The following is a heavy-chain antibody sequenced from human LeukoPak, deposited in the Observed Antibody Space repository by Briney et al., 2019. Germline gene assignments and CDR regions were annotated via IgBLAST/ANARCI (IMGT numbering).Heavy chain of an antibody. CDR1: GGSISSGGYY. D-gene: IGHD3-22*01. V-gene: IGHV4-30-2*01. CDR3: ARVDHYYDSSAVRAYYFDY. J-gene: IGHJ4*02. Sequence: SQTLSLTCTVSGGSISSGGYYWSWIRQPPGKGLEWIGYIYDSGSTYYNPSLKSRVTISVDRSKNQFSLKLSSVTAVDTAVYYCARVDHYYDSSAVRAYYFDYWGQGTLVTVSS. CDR2: IYDSGST.